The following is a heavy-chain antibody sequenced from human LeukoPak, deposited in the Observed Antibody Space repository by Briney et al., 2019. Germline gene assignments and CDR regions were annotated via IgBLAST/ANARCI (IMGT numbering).Heavy chain of an antibody. D-gene: IGHD1-26*01. Sequence: PGGSLRLSCAASGFTFNDYGMSWVRQAPGKGLEWVSGINWNGGSTGYADSVKGRFTISRDNAKNSLYLQMNSLRAEDTALYYCASTRELLPARFDYWGQGTLVTVSS. V-gene: IGHV3-20*04. CDR2: INWNGGST. J-gene: IGHJ4*02. CDR1: GFTFNDYG. CDR3: ASTRELLPARFDY.